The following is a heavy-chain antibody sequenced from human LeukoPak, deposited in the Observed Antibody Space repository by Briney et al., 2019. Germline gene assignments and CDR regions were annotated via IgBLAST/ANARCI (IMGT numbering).Heavy chain of an antibody. Sequence: SVKVSCKASGYTFTSYGISWVRQAPGQGLEWMGGIIPIFGTANYAQKFQGRVTITTDESTSTAYMELSSLRSEDTAVYYCARDGARSNYGDYVGDYWGQGTLATVSS. J-gene: IGHJ4*02. CDR1: GYTFTSYG. CDR3: ARDGARSNYGDYVGDY. V-gene: IGHV1-69*05. D-gene: IGHD4-17*01. CDR2: IIPIFGTA.